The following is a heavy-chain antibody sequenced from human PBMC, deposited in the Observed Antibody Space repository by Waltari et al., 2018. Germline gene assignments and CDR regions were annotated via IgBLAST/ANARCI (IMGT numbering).Heavy chain of an antibody. D-gene: IGHD5-18*01. CDR2: INGDEYGI. V-gene: IGHV3-74*01. CDR1: GLNLRDYL. Sequence: EVQLLEAGGDLVQPGGSQLTPCPAAGLNLRDYLIVWARQVPGQGLLWFSRINGDEYGITYSDSVQGRFTISRDNTKNTVYLQMNSLRVDDTAVYYCARKRGRGLTYGPFFYDYWGRGTLVTVAS. CDR3: ARKRGRGLTYGPFFYDY. J-gene: IGHJ4*02.